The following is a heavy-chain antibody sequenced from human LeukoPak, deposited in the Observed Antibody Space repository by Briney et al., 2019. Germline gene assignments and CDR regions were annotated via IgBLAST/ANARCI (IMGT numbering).Heavy chain of an antibody. CDR3: ARLGWFGELLMGYYFDY. CDR1: GGSFSGYY. Sequence: SETLSLTCAVYGGSFSGYYWSWIRQPPGKGLEWIGEINHSGSTNYNPSLKSRVTISVDTSKNQFSLKLSSVTAADTAVYYCARLGWFGELLMGYYFDYWGQGTLVTVSS. V-gene: IGHV4-34*01. J-gene: IGHJ4*02. CDR2: INHSGST. D-gene: IGHD3-10*01.